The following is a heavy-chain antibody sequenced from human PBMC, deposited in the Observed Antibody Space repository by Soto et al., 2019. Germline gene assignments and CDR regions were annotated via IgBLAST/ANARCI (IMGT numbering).Heavy chain of an antibody. CDR1: GGSFSGYY. J-gene: IGHJ4*02. V-gene: IGHV4-34*01. CDR3: ARVTHRGYSGSYYV. CDR2: INHSGST. Sequence: SETLSLTCAVYGGSFSGYYWSWIRQPPGKGLEWIGEINHSGSTNYNPSLKSRVTISVDTSKNQFSLKLSSVTAADTAVYYCARVTHRGYSGSYYVWGQGTLVTVSS. D-gene: IGHD1-26*01.